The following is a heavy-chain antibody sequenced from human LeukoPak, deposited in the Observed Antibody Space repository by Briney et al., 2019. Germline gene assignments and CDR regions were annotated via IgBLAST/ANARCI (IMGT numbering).Heavy chain of an antibody. CDR3: ARGTTWVATSY. Sequence: SETLSLTCIVSGYSISSGYYWGWMRQPPGKGLEWIGSIYHSGSTYYNPSLKTRVTISVDTSKNQFSLKLRSVTAADTAVYFCARGTTWVATSYWGQGTLVTVSS. CDR1: GYSISSGYY. J-gene: IGHJ4*02. CDR2: IYHSGST. V-gene: IGHV4-38-2*02. D-gene: IGHD5-12*01.